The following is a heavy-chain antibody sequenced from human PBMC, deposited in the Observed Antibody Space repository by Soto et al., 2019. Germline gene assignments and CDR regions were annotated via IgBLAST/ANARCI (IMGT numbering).Heavy chain of an antibody. Sequence: EVQLVESGGGLVQPGGSLRLSCAASGFTFSRYWMSWVRQAPGKGLEWVANIKQDGSEKYYVESVKGRFTMSRDNTKNSLYLQMNSVRAEDTAVYYCVRDDTRRNNDFWSGHYTTDAFDIWGHGRMVTVSS. J-gene: IGHJ3*02. CDR1: GFTFSRYW. CDR3: VRDDTRRNNDFWSGHYTTDAFDI. V-gene: IGHV3-7*01. CDR2: IKQDGSEK. D-gene: IGHD3-3*01.